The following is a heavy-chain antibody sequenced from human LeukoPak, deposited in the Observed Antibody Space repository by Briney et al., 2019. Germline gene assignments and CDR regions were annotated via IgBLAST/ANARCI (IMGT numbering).Heavy chain of an antibody. CDR1: GFIFSSYG. J-gene: IGHJ4*02. CDR3: ARARRDGYNLGGGAIFDFDY. V-gene: IGHV3-30*02. Sequence: AGGSLRLSCAASGFIFSSYGMHWVRQAPGKGLEWVAFIRYDGINTYYADSVKGRFTISRDNSKNTLYLQMNSLRGEDTAVYYCARARRDGYNLGGGAIFDFDYWGQGTLVTVSS. D-gene: IGHD5-24*01. CDR2: IRYDGINT.